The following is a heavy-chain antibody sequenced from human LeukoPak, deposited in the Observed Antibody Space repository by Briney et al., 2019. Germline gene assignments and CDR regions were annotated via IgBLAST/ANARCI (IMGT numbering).Heavy chain of an antibody. J-gene: IGHJ4*02. CDR1: GGTFSSYA. Sequence: SVKVSCKASGGTFSSYAISWVRQAPGQGLEWMGGIIPIFGTANYAQKFQGRVTITADESTSTAYMELSSLRSEDTAVYYCARLYCSGSSCSHGGAFDSWGQGTLVTVSS. V-gene: IGHV1-69*01. CDR3: ARLYCSGSSCSHGGAFDS. D-gene: IGHD2-2*01. CDR2: IIPIFGTA.